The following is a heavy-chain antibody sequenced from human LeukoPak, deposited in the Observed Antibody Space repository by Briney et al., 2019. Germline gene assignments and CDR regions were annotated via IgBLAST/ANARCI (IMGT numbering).Heavy chain of an antibody. CDR3: ARGQREQDTAMVTDY. J-gene: IGHJ4*02. D-gene: IGHD5-18*01. CDR2: IYYSGST. Sequence: SETLSLTCTVSGGSISSYYWSWIRQPPGKGLEWIGYIYYSGSTNYNPSLKSRVTISVDTSKNQFSLKLSSVTAADTAVYYCARGQREQDTAMVTDYWGQGTLVTVSS. V-gene: IGHV4-59*01. CDR1: GGSISSYY.